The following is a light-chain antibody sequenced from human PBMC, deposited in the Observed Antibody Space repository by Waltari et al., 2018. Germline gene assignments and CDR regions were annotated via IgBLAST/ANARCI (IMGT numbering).Light chain of an antibody. V-gene: IGKV3-20*01. CDR3: QHYVRLPAT. J-gene: IGKJ1*01. CDR2: GAS. CDR1: QSVSRA. Sequence: EIVLTQSPGSLSSSPGDRVTLSCRAIQSVSRALAWYQQKPGQAPRLLIFGASNRATGIPDRFSGSGSETDFSLTISRLEPEDFAVYYCQHYVRLPATFGRGTKVEIK.